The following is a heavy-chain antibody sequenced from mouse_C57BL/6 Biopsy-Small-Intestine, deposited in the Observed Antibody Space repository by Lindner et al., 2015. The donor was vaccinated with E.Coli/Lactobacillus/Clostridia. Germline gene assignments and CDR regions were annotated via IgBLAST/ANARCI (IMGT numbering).Heavy chain of an antibody. CDR2: IYPRSGNT. CDR1: GYTFTSYG. J-gene: IGHJ2*01. V-gene: IGHV1-81*01. Sequence: VQLQESGAELARPGASVKLSCKASGYTFTSYGISWVKQRTGQGLEWIGEIYPRSGNTYYNEKFKGKATLTADKSSSTAYMELRSLTSEDSAVYFCARWSYDYDYFDYWGQGTTLTVSS. D-gene: IGHD2-4*01. CDR3: ARWSYDYDYFDY.